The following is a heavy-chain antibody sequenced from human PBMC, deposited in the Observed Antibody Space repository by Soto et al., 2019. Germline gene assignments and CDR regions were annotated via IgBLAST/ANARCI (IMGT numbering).Heavy chain of an antibody. J-gene: IGHJ3*02. CDR1: GCTFTSYV. CDR3: ARGYYCDGSGHDAFDI. Sequence: ASVKVSCKASGCTFTSYVISWVRQAPGQGLEWMGWISAYNGNTNYAQKLQGRVTMTTDTSTSTAYMELRSLRSDDTAVYYCARGYYCDGSGHDAFDIWGQGTMVTVSS. V-gene: IGHV1-18*01. D-gene: IGHD3-22*01. CDR2: ISAYNGNT.